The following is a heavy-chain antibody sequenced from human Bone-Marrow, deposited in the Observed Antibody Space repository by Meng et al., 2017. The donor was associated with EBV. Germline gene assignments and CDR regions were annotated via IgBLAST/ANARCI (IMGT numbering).Heavy chain of an antibody. CDR2: INPNTGNP. V-gene: IGHV7-4-1*02. CDR3: ARDILYDYVWGSYRLDP. CDR1: GNTFTSYV. Sequence: SQLKNPAALVKVSCKASGNTFTSYVMNLFRHAPGKGLGWMGWINPNTGNPTYAQGFTGRFVFSLDTSVSTAYLQISSLKAEDTAVYYCARDILYDYVWGSYRLDPWGQGTLVTVSS. D-gene: IGHD3-16*02. J-gene: IGHJ5*02.